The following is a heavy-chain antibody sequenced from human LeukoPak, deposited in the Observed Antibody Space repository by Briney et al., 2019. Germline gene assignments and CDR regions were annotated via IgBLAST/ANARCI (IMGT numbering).Heavy chain of an antibody. V-gene: IGHV3-9*01. D-gene: IGHD3-22*01. Sequence: GASLRLSCAASGFTFSNYWMHWVRQAPGKGLEWVSGISWNSGSIGYADSVKGRFTISRDNAKNSLYLQMNSLRAEDTALYYCAKDYYYDSSGYYSDAFDIWGQGTMVTVSS. J-gene: IGHJ3*02. CDR2: ISWNSGSI. CDR1: GFTFSNYW. CDR3: AKDYYYDSSGYYSDAFDI.